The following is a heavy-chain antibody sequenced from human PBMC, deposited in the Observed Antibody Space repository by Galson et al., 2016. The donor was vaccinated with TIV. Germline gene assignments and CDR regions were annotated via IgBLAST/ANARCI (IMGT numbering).Heavy chain of an antibody. CDR2: IIGTTGDT. D-gene: IGHD2-15*01. J-gene: IGHJ5*01. CDR1: GFTFSTYA. V-gene: IGHV3-23*01. Sequence: SLRLSCAASGFTFSTYAMSWVRQAPGKGLEWVSAIIGTTGDTSYTDSVKGRFTISRDISKNTLFLQMNSLRAEDSAMYYCAKVKIGGGNNMVSDSWGQGTLVTVSS. CDR3: AKVKIGGGNNMVSDS.